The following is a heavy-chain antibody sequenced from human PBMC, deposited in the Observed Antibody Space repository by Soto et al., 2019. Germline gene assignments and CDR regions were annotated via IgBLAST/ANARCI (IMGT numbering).Heavy chain of an antibody. CDR1: GYSFTHYW. Sequence: PGESLKISCKGSGYSFTHYWIGWVRQMPGKGLEWMGIIYPGDSDTRYSPSFQGQVTISADKSISTAYLQWSSLKASDTAMYYCARQRIAVPGTREEAFDSWGQGTLVTVSS. V-gene: IGHV5-51*01. D-gene: IGHD6-19*01. CDR2: IYPGDSDT. CDR3: ARQRIAVPGTREEAFDS. J-gene: IGHJ4*02.